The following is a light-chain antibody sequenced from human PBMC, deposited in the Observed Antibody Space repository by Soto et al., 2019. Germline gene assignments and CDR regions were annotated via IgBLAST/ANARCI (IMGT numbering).Light chain of an antibody. V-gene: IGLV1-40*01. CDR1: RSNIGAGNN. CDR3: ASWDATLSGWV. Sequence: QPVLTQPPSVSGAPGQRVTISCTGSRSNIGAGNNVYWYQQIPGTAPKLLISDNSNRPSGVPGRFSASKSGTSASLAITGLQAEDEADYFCASWDATLSGWVFGGGTKLTV. CDR2: DNS. J-gene: IGLJ3*02.